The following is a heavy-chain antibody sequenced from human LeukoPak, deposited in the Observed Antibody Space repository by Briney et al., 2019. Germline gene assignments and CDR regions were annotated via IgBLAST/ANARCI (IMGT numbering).Heavy chain of an antibody. V-gene: IGHV3-7*01. D-gene: IGHD3-10*01. J-gene: IGHJ4*02. CDR1: GFTFSRYD. CDR3: VKVAKYYYGSETYYFFEH. CDR2: INQDGTEK. Sequence: GGSLRLSCAASGFTFSRYDMSWVRQLPGKGLEWVANINQDGTEKYCVDSVKGRFTISRDNAKNSLDLQMNSLRVEDTGIYYCVKVAKYYYGSETYYFFEHWGQGTPVTASS.